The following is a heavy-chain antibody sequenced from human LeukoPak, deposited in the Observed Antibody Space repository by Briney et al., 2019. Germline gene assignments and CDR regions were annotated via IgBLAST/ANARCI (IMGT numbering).Heavy chain of an antibody. CDR3: ARSEYSSSPFDY. CDR1: GYSFTSYW. V-gene: IGHV5-51*01. Sequence: GESLKISCKGFGYSFTSYWIGWVRQMPGKGLEWMGIIYPGDSDTRYSPSFHGQVTTSADKSISTAYLQWSSLKASDTAMYYCARSEYSSSPFDYWGQGTLVTVSS. J-gene: IGHJ4*02. CDR2: IYPGDSDT. D-gene: IGHD6-6*01.